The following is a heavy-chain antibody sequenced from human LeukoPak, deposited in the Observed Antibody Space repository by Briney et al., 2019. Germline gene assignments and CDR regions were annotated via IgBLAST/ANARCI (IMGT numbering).Heavy chain of an antibody. CDR1: GFTFSSNW. D-gene: IGHD2-2*01. Sequence: AGTLRLSCAASGFTFSSNWMHWVRQAPGKGLVWVSRINSDGSSTSYADSVKGRFTVSRDNAKNTLYLQMNSLRAEDTSVYYCACYLVSPLVVIAPFDYWGQGTLVTVSS. J-gene: IGHJ4*02. V-gene: IGHV3-74*01. CDR3: ACYLVSPLVVIAPFDY. CDR2: INSDGSST.